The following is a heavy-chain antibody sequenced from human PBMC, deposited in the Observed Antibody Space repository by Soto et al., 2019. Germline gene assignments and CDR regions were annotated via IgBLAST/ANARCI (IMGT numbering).Heavy chain of an antibody. D-gene: IGHD3-10*01. CDR1: GYTFTSYA. Sequence: GASVKVSCKASGYTFTSYAIHWVRQAPGQRLEWMGWINAGNGNTKSSEKFQGRVIMTTDTSTSTVDMELSSLRSEDTAVYYCARGPGTNSMVRGVIILHLDSWGQGTLVTVSS. V-gene: IGHV1-3*01. CDR3: ARGPGTNSMVRGVIILHLDS. CDR2: INAGNGNT. J-gene: IGHJ4*02.